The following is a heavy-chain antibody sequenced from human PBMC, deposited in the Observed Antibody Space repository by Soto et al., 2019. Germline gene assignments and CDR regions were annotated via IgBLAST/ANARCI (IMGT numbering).Heavy chain of an antibody. Sequence: KASETLSLTCAVSGGSISSSNWWSWVRQPPGKGLEWIGEIYHSGSTNYNPSLKSRVTISVDKSKNQFSLKLSSVTAADTAVYYCARRTMVRGVITPNGWFDPWGQGTLVTVSS. D-gene: IGHD3-10*01. V-gene: IGHV4-4*02. CDR3: ARRTMVRGVITPNGWFDP. CDR2: IYHSGST. J-gene: IGHJ5*02. CDR1: GGSISSSNW.